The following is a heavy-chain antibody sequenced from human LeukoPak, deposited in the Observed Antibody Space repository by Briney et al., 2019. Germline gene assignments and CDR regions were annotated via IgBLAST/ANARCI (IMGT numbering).Heavy chain of an antibody. J-gene: IGHJ6*03. CDR1: GFTFSSYA. V-gene: IGHV3-23*01. CDR3: AKGTSWVSAYYYTDV. Sequence: GGSLRLSCAASGFTFSSYAMSWVRRARGKELEWVSGISDSGGSTYYADSVKGRFTISRDNSKNTLYLQMNSLRAEDKAVYYCAKGTSWVSAYYYTDVWGKGTTVTVSS. D-gene: IGHD2-8*01. CDR2: ISDSGGST.